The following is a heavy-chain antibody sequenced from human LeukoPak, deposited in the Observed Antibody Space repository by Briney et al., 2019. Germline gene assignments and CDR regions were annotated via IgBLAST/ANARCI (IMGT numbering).Heavy chain of an antibody. CDR2: INPNSGGT. D-gene: IGHD3-22*01. V-gene: IGHV1-2*06. CDR3: ARPYYESSGLYVDAFDI. J-gene: IGHJ3*02. CDR1: GCTLTAYY. Sequence: ASVKVSCKASGCTLTAYYLHWVRQAPGQGLEWMGRINPNSGGTTYAQKFQGRVTMTRDTSISTAYMELSSLRSDDTAVYYCARPYYESSGLYVDAFDIWGQGTMVTVSS.